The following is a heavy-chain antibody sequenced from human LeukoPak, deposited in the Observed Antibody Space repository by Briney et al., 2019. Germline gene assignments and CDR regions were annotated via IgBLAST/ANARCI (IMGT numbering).Heavy chain of an antibody. CDR3: ARLGLVAHDDYYYYMDV. D-gene: IGHD3-16*01. J-gene: IGHJ6*03. V-gene: IGHV5-51*01. CDR1: GYGFTSYW. Sequence: GESLKISFKGSGYGFTSYWIGWARPMPGKGLEWMGIIYPGDSDTRYSPSFQGQVTISAPKSISTAYLQWSSLKASDTAMYYCARLGLVAHDDYYYYMDVWGKGTTVTVSS. CDR2: IYPGDSDT.